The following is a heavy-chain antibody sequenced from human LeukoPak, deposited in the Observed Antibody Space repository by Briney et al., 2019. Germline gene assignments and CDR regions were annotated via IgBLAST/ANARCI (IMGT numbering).Heavy chain of an antibody. CDR1: GGTFSSYA. CDR2: IIPIFGTA. D-gene: IGHD2-2*01. V-gene: IGHV1-69*13. J-gene: IGHJ6*04. Sequence: SVKVSCKASGGTFSSYAISWVRQAPGQGLEWMGGIIPIFGTANYAQKFQGRVTITADESTSTAYMELSSQRSEDTAVYYCARGYCSSTSCSRANYGMDVWGKGTTVTVSS. CDR3: ARGYCSSTSCSRANYGMDV.